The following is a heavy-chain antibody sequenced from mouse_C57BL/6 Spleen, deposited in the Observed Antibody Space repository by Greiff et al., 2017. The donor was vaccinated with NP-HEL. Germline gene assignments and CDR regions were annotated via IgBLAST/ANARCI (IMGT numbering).Heavy chain of an antibody. CDR1: GYTFTSYW. J-gene: IGHJ2*01. V-gene: IGHV1-72*01. CDR2: IDPNSGGT. Sequence: QVQLQQPGAELVKPGASVKLSCKASGYTFTSYWMHWVKQRPGRGLEWIGRIDPNSGGTKYNEKFKSKATLTVDKPSSTAYMQLSSLTSEDSAVYDCARWVYDYDGDPPDYWGQGTTLTVSS. D-gene: IGHD2-4*01. CDR3: ARWVYDYDGDPPDY.